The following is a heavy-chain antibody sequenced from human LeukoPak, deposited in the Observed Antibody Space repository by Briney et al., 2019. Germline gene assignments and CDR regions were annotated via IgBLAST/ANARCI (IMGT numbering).Heavy chain of an antibody. CDR3: AKRVTTVTTRAFDY. D-gene: IGHD4-17*01. CDR2: ISTSGAYI. Sequence: GGSLRLSCAASGFTLSSYAMSWVRQAPGKGLEWVSVISTSGAYIYYADSVKGRFTISRDISRNTLFLQMNSLRAEDTAIYYCAKRVTTVTTRAFDYWGQGTLVTVSS. CDR1: GFTLSSYA. J-gene: IGHJ4*02. V-gene: IGHV3-23*01.